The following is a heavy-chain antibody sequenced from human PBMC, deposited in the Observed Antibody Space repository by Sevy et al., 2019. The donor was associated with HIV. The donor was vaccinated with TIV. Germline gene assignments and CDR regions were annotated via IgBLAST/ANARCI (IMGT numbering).Heavy chain of an antibody. CDR1: GFTFSTYT. CDR3: ARDGGCTSTSCVLYFDY. CDR2: ISGFSSYI. D-gene: IGHD2-2*01. Sequence: GGSLRLSCAVSGFTFSTYTLNWVRQAPGKGLEWVSSISGFSSYIYYADSVKGRFTISRDNAKNSLYLQMNSLRAEDTAVYYCARDGGCTSTSCVLYFDYWGQGTLVTVSS. V-gene: IGHV3-21*01. J-gene: IGHJ4*01.